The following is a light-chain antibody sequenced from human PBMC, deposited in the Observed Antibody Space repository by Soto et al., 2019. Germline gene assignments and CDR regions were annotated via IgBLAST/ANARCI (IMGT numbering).Light chain of an antibody. J-gene: IGLJ2*01. CDR1: SSDVGGYNY. CDR2: DVS. V-gene: IGLV2-14*01. CDR3: SSYTSSSNVV. Sequence: QSALTQPASVSGSPGQSITISCTGTSSDVGGYNYVSWYQQHPGKAPKLMIYDVSNRPSGVSYRFSGSKSGNTASLTIYGLQAEDEADYYCSSYTSSSNVVFGGGTKPTVL.